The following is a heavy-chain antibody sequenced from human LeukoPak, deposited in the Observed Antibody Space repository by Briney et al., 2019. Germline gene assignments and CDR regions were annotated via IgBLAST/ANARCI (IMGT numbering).Heavy chain of an antibody. Sequence: GGSLRLSCAASGFTFSRHWMSWVRQAPGKGLGWVANIKQDGSEKHYVDSVKGRFTISRDNAKNSLYLQMDSLRAEDTAIYYCARDANAGYSVNWFDPWGQGTLVTVSS. J-gene: IGHJ5*01. V-gene: IGHV3-7*03. CDR1: GFTFSRHW. CDR3: ARDANAGYSVNWFDP. D-gene: IGHD5/OR15-5a*01. CDR2: IKQDGSEK.